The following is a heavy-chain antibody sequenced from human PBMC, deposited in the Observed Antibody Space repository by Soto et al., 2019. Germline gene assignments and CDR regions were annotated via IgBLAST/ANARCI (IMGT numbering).Heavy chain of an antibody. D-gene: IGHD3-10*01. CDR1: GFTFSSYA. Sequence: EVQLLESGGGLVQPGGSLRLSCAASGFTFSSYAMSWVRQAPGKGLEWVSGISGSGDTSYYADSVKGRFTISRDNSKNPLYLKMNSLRVADTAVYYCAKRRGPPPRGGVAYWGQGTLVTVSS. CDR2: ISGSGDTS. V-gene: IGHV3-23*01. CDR3: AKRRGPPPRGGVAY. J-gene: IGHJ4*02.